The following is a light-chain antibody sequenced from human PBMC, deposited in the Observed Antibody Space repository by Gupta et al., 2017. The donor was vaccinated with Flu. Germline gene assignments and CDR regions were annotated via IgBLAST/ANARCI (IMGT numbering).Light chain of an antibody. V-gene: IGLV3-25*02. CDR1: ALPKQY. Sequence: SYELTQPPSVSVSPGQTARITCSGDALPKQYAYWYQQNSGQAPTMVIYKDSERPSGIPERFSGSSSGTTVTLTSSGVQAEDEAEYYCRSLDSSETYYVFGTGTKVTVL. J-gene: IGLJ1*01. CDR2: KDS. CDR3: RSLDSSETYYV.